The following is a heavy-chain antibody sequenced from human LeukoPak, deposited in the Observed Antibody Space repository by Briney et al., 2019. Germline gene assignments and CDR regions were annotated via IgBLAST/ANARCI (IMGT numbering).Heavy chain of an antibody. D-gene: IGHD5-12*01. Sequence: SGGSLRLSCAASGFTFSSYGMHWVRQAPGKGLEWVAFIRYDGSNKYYADSVKGRFTISRDNSKNTLYLQMNSLRAEDTAVYYCARFMSGYVFPDFDYWGQGTLVTVSS. CDR2: IRYDGSNK. CDR3: ARFMSGYVFPDFDY. J-gene: IGHJ4*02. V-gene: IGHV3-30*02. CDR1: GFTFSSYG.